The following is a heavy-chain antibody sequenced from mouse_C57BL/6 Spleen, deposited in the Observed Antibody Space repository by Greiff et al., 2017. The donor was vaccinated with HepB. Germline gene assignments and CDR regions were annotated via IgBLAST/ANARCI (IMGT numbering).Heavy chain of an antibody. D-gene: IGHD2-2*01. CDR1: GFTFSDYG. CDR2: ISSGSSTI. CDR3: ARRRIYYCCDYAMDY. J-gene: IGHJ4*01. Sequence: EVQRVESGGGLVKPGGSLKLSCAASGFTFSDYGMHWVRQAPEKGLEWVAYISSGSSTIYYADTVKGRFTISRDNAKNTLFLQMTSLRSEDAAMYYCARRRIYYCCDYAMDYWGQRTSVTVSS. V-gene: IGHV5-17*01.